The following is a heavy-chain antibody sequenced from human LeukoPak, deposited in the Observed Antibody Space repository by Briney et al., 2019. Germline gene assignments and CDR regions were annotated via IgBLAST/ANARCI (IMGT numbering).Heavy chain of an antibody. CDR2: ITSGSSFK. J-gene: IGHJ4*02. CDR1: GFTFSTYN. CDR3: ARARTRLAFDY. Sequence: GGSLRLSCAASGFTFSTYNMNWVRQAPGKGLEWVSSITSGSSFKYYADSVKGRFTISRDNAKNSLYLQMNSLRAEDTAVYYCARARTRLAFDYWGQGTLVTVSS. D-gene: IGHD2-2*01. V-gene: IGHV3-21*01.